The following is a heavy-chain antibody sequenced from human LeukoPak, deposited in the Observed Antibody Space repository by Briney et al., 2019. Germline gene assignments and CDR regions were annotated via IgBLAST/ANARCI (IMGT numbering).Heavy chain of an antibody. J-gene: IGHJ2*01. CDR3: ARDGIFCTNSVCYTRWYFDL. V-gene: IGHV4-4*07. Sequence: SETLSLTCTVSGGSISSYYWSWIRQPAGEGLEWIGRIYSSGSTNYNPSLKSRVTMSLDTSKNQFSLKLSSATAADTAVYYCARDGIFCTNSVCYTRWYFDLWGRGTLVTVSS. D-gene: IGHD2-8*01. CDR2: IYSSGST. CDR1: GGSISSYY.